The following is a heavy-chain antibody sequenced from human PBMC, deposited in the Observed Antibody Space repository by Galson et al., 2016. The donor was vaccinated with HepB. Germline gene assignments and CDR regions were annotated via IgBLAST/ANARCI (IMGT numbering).Heavy chain of an antibody. V-gene: IGHV3-23*01. D-gene: IGHD3-22*01. CDR1: GFTFSTYP. J-gene: IGHJ5*01. CDR2: INAGGNNR. CDR3: ALPNWITTIAVGWFDS. Sequence: SLRLSCAASGFTFSTYPMGWVRQAPGKGPEWVSGINAGGNNRYYSDSVKGRFAISRDNSKNTLYLQLDNLRAEDTAIYYCALPNWITTIAVGWFDSWGQGTLVTVSS.